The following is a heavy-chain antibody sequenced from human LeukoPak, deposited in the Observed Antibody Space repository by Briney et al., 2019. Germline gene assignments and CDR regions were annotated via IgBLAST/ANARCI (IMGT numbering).Heavy chain of an antibody. CDR3: ARGRRVRGYCSSTSCYIAFDI. Sequence: SETLSLTCAVYGGSFSGYYWSWIRQPPGKGLEWIGEINHSGSTNYNPSLKSRVTISVDTSKNQFSLKLSSVTAADTAVYYCARGRRVRGYCSSTSCYIAFDIWGQGTMVTVSS. CDR1: GGSFSGYY. V-gene: IGHV4-34*01. CDR2: INHSGST. J-gene: IGHJ3*02. D-gene: IGHD2-2*02.